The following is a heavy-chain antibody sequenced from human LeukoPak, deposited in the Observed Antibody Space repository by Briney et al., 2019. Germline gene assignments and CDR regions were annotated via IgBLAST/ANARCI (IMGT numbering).Heavy chain of an antibody. Sequence: GGSLRLSCAASGFTFSSYWMSWVRQAPGKGLEWVANIKQDGSEKYYADSVKGRFTISRDNAKNSLFLQMSSLRAEDTAVYYCATLVPSVIARLGIGGADYWGQGTLIIVSS. CDR2: IKQDGSEK. V-gene: IGHV3-7*01. D-gene: IGHD2/OR15-2a*01. CDR1: GFTFSSYW. J-gene: IGHJ4*02. CDR3: ATLVPSVIARLGIGGADY.